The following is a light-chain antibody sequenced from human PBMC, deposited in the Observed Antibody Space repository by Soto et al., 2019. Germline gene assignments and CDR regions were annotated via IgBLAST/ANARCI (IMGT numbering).Light chain of an antibody. CDR2: GAS. CDR3: QQLNAYLHS. CDR1: QCISNY. J-gene: IGKJ4*01. V-gene: IGKV1-9*01. Sequence: IQLTQSQYSLSASVGDRVTITWRASQCISNYLAWYLQKPGKAPKLLISGASTLQSGVPSRFSGSGSGTEFTLTVSSLQPEDFATYYCQQLNAYLHSFCGGTKVDI.